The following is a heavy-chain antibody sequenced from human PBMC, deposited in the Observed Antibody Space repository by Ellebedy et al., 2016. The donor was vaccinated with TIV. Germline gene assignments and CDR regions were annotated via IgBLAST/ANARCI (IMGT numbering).Heavy chain of an antibody. D-gene: IGHD5-12*01. J-gene: IGHJ4*02. CDR2: IYYRGNT. CDR1: SGSISSYYFY. V-gene: IGHV4-39*07. CDR3: ARGPRRGYEATNLDD. Sequence: SETLSLXXTVSSGSISSYYFYWARLRQPPGQGLESIGSIYYRGNTHYNPSLNDRVSLSLDTSKSQFSLILNSMTAADTALYYCARGPRRGYEATNLDDWGQGTLVTVAS.